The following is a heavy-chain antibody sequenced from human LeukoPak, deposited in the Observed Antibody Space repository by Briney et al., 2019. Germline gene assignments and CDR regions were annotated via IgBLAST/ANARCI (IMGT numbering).Heavy chain of an antibody. CDR1: GFTVSSKY. D-gene: IGHD6-19*01. V-gene: IGHV3-53*01. Sequence: PGRSLRHSCAASGFTVSSKYMSWVRQAPGKGLEWVSVIYSGGSTYYADSVKGRFTISRDNSKNTLHLQMNSLKAEDTAVYYCARDLNSQWLVPDLFDYWGQGTLVTVSS. CDR3: ARDLNSQWLVPDLFDY. CDR2: IYSGGST. J-gene: IGHJ4*02.